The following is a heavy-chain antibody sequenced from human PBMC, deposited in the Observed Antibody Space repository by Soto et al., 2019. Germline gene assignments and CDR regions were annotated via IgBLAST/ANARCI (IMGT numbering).Heavy chain of an antibody. CDR3: ARGGSDCSGGSCYPDAPGLDY. CDR2: IYYSGST. CDR1: GGSISSSSYY. V-gene: IGHV4-39*01. D-gene: IGHD2-15*01. J-gene: IGHJ4*02. Sequence: LETLSLTCTVSGGSISSSSYYWGWIRQPPGKGLEWIGSIYYSGSTYYNPSLKSRVTISVDTSKNQFSLKLSSVTAADTAVYYCARGGSDCSGGSCYPDAPGLDYWGQGTLVTVSS.